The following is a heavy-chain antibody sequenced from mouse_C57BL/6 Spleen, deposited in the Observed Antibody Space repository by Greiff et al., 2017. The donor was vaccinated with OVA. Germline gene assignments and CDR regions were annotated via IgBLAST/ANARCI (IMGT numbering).Heavy chain of an antibody. D-gene: IGHD1-1*02. J-gene: IGHJ2*01. CDR3: ARHVYYFSYLGH. CDR2: ISGGGGNT. V-gene: IGHV5-9*01. CDR1: GFTFSSYT. Sequence: EVQVVESGGGLVKPGGSLKLSCAASGFTFSSYTMSWVRQTPEKRLEWVATISGGGGNTYYPDSVKGRFTISRYNAKNTLYRQMSSLRSEDTALCYCARHVYYFSYLGHWGDGATPSDSP.